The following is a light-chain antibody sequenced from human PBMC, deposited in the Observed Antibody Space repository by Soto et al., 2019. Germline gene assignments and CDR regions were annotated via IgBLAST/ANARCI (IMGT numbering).Light chain of an antibody. Sequence: IQLTQSPSTLSASVGDRVTITCRASQSISSWLAWYQQKPGKAPKRLIYAASNLQSGVPSRFSGSGSGTEFTLTISSLQPEDFATYYCQQYDSYPVTFGQGTRLEI. CDR2: AAS. CDR1: QSISSW. CDR3: QQYDSYPVT. J-gene: IGKJ5*01. V-gene: IGKV1-5*01.